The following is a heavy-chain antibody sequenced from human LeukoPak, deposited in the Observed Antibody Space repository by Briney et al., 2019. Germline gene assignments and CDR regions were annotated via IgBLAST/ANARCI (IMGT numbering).Heavy chain of an antibody. CDR3: ARDRGRRRDGYNYPFDY. CDR2: IRTKAYAGTA. Sequence: GRSLRLSCTAAGFTFSDSAMGWVRQAPGKGLEWVCLIRTKAYAGTAEYAASVMGRFTISRDDSKRIAYLQMNSLRAEDTAVYYCARDRGRRRDGYNYPFDYWGQGTLVTVSS. J-gene: IGHJ4*02. D-gene: IGHD5-24*01. CDR1: GFTFSDSA. V-gene: IGHV3-49*04.